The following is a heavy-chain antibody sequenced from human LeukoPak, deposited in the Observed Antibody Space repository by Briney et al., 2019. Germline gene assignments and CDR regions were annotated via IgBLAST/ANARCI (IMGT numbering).Heavy chain of an antibody. CDR1: GDSISSSGHY. D-gene: IGHD2-21*02. CDR3: VAEMTASAAFDI. V-gene: IGHV4-39*01. CDR2: LHHTGRS. Sequence: PSETLSLTCTVSGDSISSSGHYWGWIRQPPGKTLEWIGSLHHTGRSYSSAALKSRVNISMDMSKSQFSLKLNSVTAADSGVYYCVAEMTASAAFDIWGRGTLVAVSS. J-gene: IGHJ3*02.